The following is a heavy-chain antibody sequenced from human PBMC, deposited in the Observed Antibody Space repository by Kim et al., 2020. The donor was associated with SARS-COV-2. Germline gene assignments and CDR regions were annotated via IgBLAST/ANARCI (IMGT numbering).Heavy chain of an antibody. CDR3: ARVEQLVAVDY. J-gene: IGHJ4*02. CDR2: ISSSSSYM. CDR1: GFTFSSYS. Sequence: GGSLRLSCAASGFTFSSYSMNWVRQAPGKGLEWVSSISSSSSYMYYADSVKGRFTISRDNAKNSLYLQMNSLRAEDTAVYYCARVEQLVAVDYWGQGALVTVSP. V-gene: IGHV3-21*01. D-gene: IGHD6-6*01.